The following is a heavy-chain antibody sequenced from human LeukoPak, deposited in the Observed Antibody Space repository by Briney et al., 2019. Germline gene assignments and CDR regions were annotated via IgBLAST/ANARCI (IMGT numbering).Heavy chain of an antibody. J-gene: IGHJ3*02. CDR3: ARAAPGGSGILNAFDI. CDR2: IVVGSGNT. D-gene: IGHD3-16*01. Sequence: SVKVSCKASGFTFTNSAVQWVRQARGQRLEWIGWIVVGSGNTNYAQRFQERVTITRDMSTSTAYMELSSLRSDDTAVYYCARAAPGGSGILNAFDIWGQGTMVTVSS. V-gene: IGHV1-58*01. CDR1: GFTFTNSA.